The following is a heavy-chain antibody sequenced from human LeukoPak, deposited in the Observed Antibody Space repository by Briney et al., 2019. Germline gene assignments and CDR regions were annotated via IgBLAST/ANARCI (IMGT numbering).Heavy chain of an antibody. CDR1: GVTFVDYA. CDR3: TRGFLPGY. J-gene: IGHJ4*02. Sequence: GGSLRLSCTASGVTFVDYAMSWVRQAPGKGLGWVGFIRSNPYGGTTEYAASVKGRFTISRDHCKSIAYLQMDSVKTEDTAVYYCTRGFLPGYWGQGTLVTVSS. V-gene: IGHV3-49*04. CDR2: IRSNPYGGTT.